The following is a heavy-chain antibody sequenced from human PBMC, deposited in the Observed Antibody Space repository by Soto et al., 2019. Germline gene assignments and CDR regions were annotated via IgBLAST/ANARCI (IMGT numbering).Heavy chain of an antibody. Sequence: SETLSLTCAVYGGSFSGYYWSWIRQPPGKGLEWIGEINHSGSTNYNPSLKSRVTISVDTSKNQFSLKLSSVTAADTAGYYCARGKNGVYYSYGMDGWGQGTTVTVAS. CDR1: GGSFSGYY. CDR3: ARGKNGVYYSYGMDG. D-gene: IGHD2-8*01. CDR2: INHSGST. V-gene: IGHV4-34*01. J-gene: IGHJ6*02.